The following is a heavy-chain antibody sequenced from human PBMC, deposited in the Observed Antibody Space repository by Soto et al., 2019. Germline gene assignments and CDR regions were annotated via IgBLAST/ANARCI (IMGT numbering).Heavy chain of an antibody. Sequence: PGGSLRLSCAASGFTFSSYWMSWVRQAPGKGLEWVANIKQDGSEKYYVDSVKGRFTISRDNAKNSLYLQMNGLRAEDTAVYYCARENIVVVVAATIDAFDIWGQGTMVTVSS. CDR2: IKQDGSEK. D-gene: IGHD2-15*01. CDR1: GFTFSSYW. V-gene: IGHV3-7*01. J-gene: IGHJ3*02. CDR3: ARENIVVVVAATIDAFDI.